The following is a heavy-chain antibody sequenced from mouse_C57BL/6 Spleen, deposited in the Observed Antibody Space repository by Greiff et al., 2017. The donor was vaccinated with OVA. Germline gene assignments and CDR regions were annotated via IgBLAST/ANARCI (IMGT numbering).Heavy chain of an antibody. J-gene: IGHJ4*01. CDR1: GYTFTSYW. CDR2: LHPNSGST. V-gene: IGHV1-64*01. D-gene: IGHD2-12*01. Sequence: QVQLQQPGAELVKPGASVKLSCKASGYTFTSYWMHWVKPRPGQGLEWIGMLHPNSGSTTYNEKFKSKATLTVDKSSSTAYMQLSSLTSEDSAVYYCARILYQHGAMDYWGQGTSVTVSS. CDR3: ARILYQHGAMDY.